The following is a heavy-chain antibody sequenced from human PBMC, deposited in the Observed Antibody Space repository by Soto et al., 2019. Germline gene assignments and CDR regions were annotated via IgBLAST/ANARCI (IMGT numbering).Heavy chain of an antibody. Sequence: QVQLQESGPGLVKSSETLSLTCTVSGDSMSTYYWNWIRQPPGKGLEWIGYVHSSGSTNYNPSLKRRVTISLDTSKNQFSLQLTSVTAADTAVYYCARGGGWLPDLWGQGTLVTVST. CDR1: GDSMSTYY. D-gene: IGHD3-22*01. V-gene: IGHV4-59*01. J-gene: IGHJ5*02. CDR2: VHSSGST. CDR3: ARGGGWLPDL.